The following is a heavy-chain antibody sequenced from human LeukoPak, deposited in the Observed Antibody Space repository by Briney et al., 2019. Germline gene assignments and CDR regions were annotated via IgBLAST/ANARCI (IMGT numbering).Heavy chain of an antibody. CDR3: ARGDDSSGHHDAFDI. CDR2: INPNSGGT. CDR1: GYTFTGYY. V-gene: IGHV1-2*02. Sequence: ASVKVSCKASGYTFTGYYMHWVRQAPGQGLEWMGWINPNSGGTNYAQKFQGRVTMTRDTSISTAYMELSRLRSDDTAVYYCARGDDSSGHHDAFDIWGQGTMVTVSS. J-gene: IGHJ3*02. D-gene: IGHD3-22*01.